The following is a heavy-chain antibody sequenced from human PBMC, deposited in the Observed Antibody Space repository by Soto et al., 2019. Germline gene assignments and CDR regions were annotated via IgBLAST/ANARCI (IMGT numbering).Heavy chain of an antibody. CDR2: TYYRSKWYY. J-gene: IGHJ4*02. V-gene: IGHV6-1*01. Sequence: SQTLSLTCAISGDSVSSNNAAWNWIRQSPSRGLEWLGRTYYRSKWYYDYALSVKSRITIKPDTSKNQFSLQLNSVTPEDTAVYYCTKSSAVSSGGFDRNPFDFWDQGTLVTVSS. CDR1: GDSVSSNNAA. D-gene: IGHD6-19*01. CDR3: TKSSAVSSGGFDRNPFDF.